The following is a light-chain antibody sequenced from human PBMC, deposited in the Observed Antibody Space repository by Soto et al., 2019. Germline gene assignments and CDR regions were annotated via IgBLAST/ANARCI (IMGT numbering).Light chain of an antibody. J-gene: IGLJ3*02. CDR1: SSDVGGYNY. V-gene: IGLV2-14*01. Sequence: ALTQPASVSGSPGQSITISCTGTSSDVGGYNYVSWYQQHPGKAPKLMIYEVSNRPSGVSNRFSGSKSGNTASLTISGLQAEDEADYYCSSYTSSSTLDWVFGGGTKVTVL. CDR2: EVS. CDR3: SSYTSSSTLDWV.